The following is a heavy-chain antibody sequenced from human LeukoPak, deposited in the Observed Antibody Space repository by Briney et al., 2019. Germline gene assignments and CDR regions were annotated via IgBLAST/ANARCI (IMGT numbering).Heavy chain of an antibody. V-gene: IGHV3-23*01. D-gene: IGHD2-15*01. CDR3: AKNGDRGAYCTGGTCYPYFYYYMDV. CDR2: ISSTGGLT. Sequence: GGSLRLSCAASGITFSSYGMSWGRPAPGEGLEWVSRISSTGGLTYYADSVKGRFTISRDNSKNTLYLQMNSMRAEDTAVYYCAKNGDRGAYCTGGTCYPYFYYYMDVWGKGTTVTI. CDR1: GITFSSYG. J-gene: IGHJ6*03.